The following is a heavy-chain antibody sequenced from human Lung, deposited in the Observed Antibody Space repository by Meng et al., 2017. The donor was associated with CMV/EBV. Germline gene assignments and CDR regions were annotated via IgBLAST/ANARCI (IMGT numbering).Heavy chain of an antibody. V-gene: IGHV3-74*01. D-gene: IGHD2-15*01. Sequence: GGSLRLSCAASGFTLSSYWMHWVRQVPGKGLVWVARINSDGSGTRYADSVKGRFTISRDNTMSTLSLQMNNLRAEDAAVYYCVRSIIVVKPATSYYFDYWGQGTLVXVSS. CDR3: VRSIIVVKPATSYYFDY. CDR1: GFTLSSYW. J-gene: IGHJ4*02. CDR2: INSDGSGT.